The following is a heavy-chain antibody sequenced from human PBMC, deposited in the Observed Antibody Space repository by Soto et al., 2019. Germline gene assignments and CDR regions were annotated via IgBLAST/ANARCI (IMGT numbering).Heavy chain of an antibody. J-gene: IGHJ4*02. CDR1: GGSISRGGYY. Sequence: PSETLSLTCSVSGGSISRGGYYWSWIRQHPGKGLEWIGYLYYTGSTSYNPSLKSRLTLSVDTSKNQFSLKLSSVTAADTAVYYCAYFWGWPTDYHDYWGQGSLDTVSS. CDR3: AYFWGWPTDYHDY. V-gene: IGHV4-31*03. D-gene: IGHD3-3*01. CDR2: LYYTGST.